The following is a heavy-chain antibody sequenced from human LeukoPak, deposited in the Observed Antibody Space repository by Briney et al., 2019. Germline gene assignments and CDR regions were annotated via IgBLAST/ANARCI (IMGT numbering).Heavy chain of an antibody. D-gene: IGHD3-22*01. CDR2: ISGSGGST. Sequence: GGSLRLSCAASGFTFSSYAMSWVRQAPGKGREWVSAISGSGGSTYYADSVKGRFTISRDNPKNTLYLQMNSLRAEDTAVYYCATPPLDSSGYYYAPFDYWGQGTLVTVSS. J-gene: IGHJ4*02. V-gene: IGHV3-23*01. CDR3: ATPPLDSSGYYYAPFDY. CDR1: GFTFSSYA.